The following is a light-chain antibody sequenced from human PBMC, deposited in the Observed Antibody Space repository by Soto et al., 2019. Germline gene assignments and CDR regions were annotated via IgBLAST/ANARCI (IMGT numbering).Light chain of an antibody. CDR3: QQYDNWPIT. Sequence: EIGMTQSPATLSVSPGEIASLSFSASQSINIHLAWYQQKPGQAPRLLIYGASTRATGLPARISGSGSGTEFTLIISSLQSEDSAVYYCQQYDNWPITFGQGTRLEIK. J-gene: IGKJ5*01. CDR2: GAS. CDR1: QSINIH. V-gene: IGKV3-15*01.